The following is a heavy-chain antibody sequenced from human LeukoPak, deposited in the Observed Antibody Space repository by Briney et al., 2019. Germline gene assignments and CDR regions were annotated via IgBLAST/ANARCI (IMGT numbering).Heavy chain of an antibody. Sequence: GGSLRLSCAASGFTFSSYWMSWVRQAPGKGLELVANTKQDGSEKYYVDSVKGRFTISRDNAKNSLYLQMSSLRAEDTAVYYCARSRITPYYYYGMDVWGQGTTVTVSS. CDR1: GFTFSSYW. D-gene: IGHD4-23*01. J-gene: IGHJ6*02. CDR3: ARSRITPYYYYGMDV. CDR2: TKQDGSEK. V-gene: IGHV3-7*01.